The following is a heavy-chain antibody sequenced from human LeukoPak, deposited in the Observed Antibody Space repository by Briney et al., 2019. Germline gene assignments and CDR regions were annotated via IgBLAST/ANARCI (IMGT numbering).Heavy chain of an antibody. CDR2: ISSSASNT. J-gene: IGHJ6*03. V-gene: IGHV3-23*01. D-gene: IGHD3-3*01. Sequence: GGSLRLSCAASGITFSSYAVAWVRQAPGKGLEWVSSISSSASNTYYADSVRGQFTISRDNSKNTLSLQLNSLTAEDTAVYYCAARRGYYHYMDVWGKGTTVTVSS. CDR3: AARRGYYHYMDV. CDR1: GITFSSYA.